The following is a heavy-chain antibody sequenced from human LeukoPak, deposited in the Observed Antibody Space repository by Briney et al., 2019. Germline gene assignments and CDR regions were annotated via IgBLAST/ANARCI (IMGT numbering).Heavy chain of an antibody. CDR1: GGSISSSDYY. CDR3: ARDHQQLGRFDP. J-gene: IGHJ5*02. CDR2: IYYSGST. V-gene: IGHV4-39*02. Sequence: PSETLSLTCTVSGGSISSSDYYWGWIRQPPGKGLEWIGSIYYSGSTYYNPALKSRVTTSVDTSKNQFSLKLRSVTAADTAVYYCARDHQQLGRFDPWGQGTLVTVSS. D-gene: IGHD6-13*01.